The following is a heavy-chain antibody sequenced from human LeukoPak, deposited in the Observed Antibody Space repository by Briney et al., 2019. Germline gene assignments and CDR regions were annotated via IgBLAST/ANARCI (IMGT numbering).Heavy chain of an antibody. CDR1: GGSISSNSYY. D-gene: IGHD3-10*01. V-gene: IGHV4-39*01. Sequence: SETLSLTCTVSGGSISSNSYYWGWIRQSPGKGLEWIGTIYYSGSTYYSPSLKSRVTISVDTSKNQFSLKLSSVTAADTAMYYCARNRYYYGSGNYGVPNWFDPWGQGTLSPSPQ. CDR3: ARNRYYYGSGNYGVPNWFDP. CDR2: IYYSGST. J-gene: IGHJ5*02.